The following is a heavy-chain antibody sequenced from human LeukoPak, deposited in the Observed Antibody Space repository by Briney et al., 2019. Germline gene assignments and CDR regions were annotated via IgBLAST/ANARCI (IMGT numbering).Heavy chain of an antibody. D-gene: IGHD6-13*01. CDR1: GYTFTGYY. J-gene: IGHJ4*02. CDR2: INPNSGGT. Sequence: ASVKVSCKASGYTFTGYYMHWVRQAPGQGLEWMGWINPNSGGTNYAQKFQGRVTMTRDTSISTAYMELSRLRSDDTAVYYCARGGGVGDSWYEGEFDYWGQGTLVTVSS. CDR3: ARGGGVGDSWYEGEFDY. V-gene: IGHV1-2*02.